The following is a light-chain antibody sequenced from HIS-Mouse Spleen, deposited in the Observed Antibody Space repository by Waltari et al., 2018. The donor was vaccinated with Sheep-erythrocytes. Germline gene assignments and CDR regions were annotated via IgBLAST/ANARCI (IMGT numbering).Light chain of an antibody. CDR2: GAT. CDR3: QQYGSSPPLFT. J-gene: IGKJ3*01. CDR1: QSVSSSY. V-gene: IGKV3-20*01. Sequence: ELVLTQSPGTLSLSPGERATLSCRASQSVSSSYLAWYQQQPGQAPRLLSYGATSRATGIPDRFSGSGSGTDFTLTISRLEPEDFAVYYCQQYGSSPPLFTFGPGTKVDIK.